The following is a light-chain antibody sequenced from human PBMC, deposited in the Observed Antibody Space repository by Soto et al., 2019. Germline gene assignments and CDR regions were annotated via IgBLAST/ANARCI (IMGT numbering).Light chain of an antibody. V-gene: IGKV3-11*01. J-gene: IGKJ1*01. CDR2: DAS. Sequence: EIVLTQSPATLSLSPWERATLSCRASQSVSSYLAWYQQKPGQAPRLLIYDASNRATGIPARFSGSGSGTDFTLTISRLEPEDFAVYYCQHYDSSRTFGQGTKVDIK. CDR1: QSVSSY. CDR3: QHYDSSRT.